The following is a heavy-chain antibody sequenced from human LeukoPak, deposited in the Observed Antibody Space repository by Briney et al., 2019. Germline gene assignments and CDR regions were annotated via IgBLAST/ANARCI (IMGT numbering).Heavy chain of an antibody. Sequence: SETLSLTCGVSSGSFTNYYWGWVRQSPGTGLEWIGEFNHSGTTNYNPSLKSRVTISVDTSKKQFFLKLDSVTATDTAMYYCARGLNYGYFDYWGQGILVTVSS. J-gene: IGHJ4*02. CDR2: FNHSGTT. CDR1: SGSFTNYY. V-gene: IGHV4-34*01. D-gene: IGHD4-17*01. CDR3: ARGLNYGYFDY.